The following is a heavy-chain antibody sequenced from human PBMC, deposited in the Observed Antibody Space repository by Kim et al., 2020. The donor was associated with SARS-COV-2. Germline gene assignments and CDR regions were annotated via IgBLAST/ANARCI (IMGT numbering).Heavy chain of an antibody. Sequence: GGSLRLSCAASGFTFSDYYMSWIRQAPGKGLEWVSYISSSGSTIYYADSVKGRFTISRDNAKNSLYLQMNSLRAEDTAVYYCARDHPPSGTRTGIDYYYYGMDVWGQGTTVTVSS. V-gene: IGHV3-11*01. CDR3: ARDHPPSGTRTGIDYYYYGMDV. CDR2: ISSSGSTI. CDR1: GFTFSDYY. J-gene: IGHJ6*02. D-gene: IGHD1-7*01.